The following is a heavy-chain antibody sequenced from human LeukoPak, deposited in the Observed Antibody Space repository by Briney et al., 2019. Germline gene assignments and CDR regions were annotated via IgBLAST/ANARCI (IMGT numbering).Heavy chain of an antibody. J-gene: IGHJ5*02. Sequence: ASVKVSCKASGYTFPSYGISWVRQAPGQGLEWMGWISAYNSNTNYAQNLQGRVTMTTDTSTSTAYMELRSLRSDDTAVYYCARDGLTYGSTDTRGQGTLVTVSS. D-gene: IGHD3-10*01. CDR3: ARDGLTYGSTDT. CDR1: GYTFPSYG. V-gene: IGHV1-18*01. CDR2: ISAYNSNT.